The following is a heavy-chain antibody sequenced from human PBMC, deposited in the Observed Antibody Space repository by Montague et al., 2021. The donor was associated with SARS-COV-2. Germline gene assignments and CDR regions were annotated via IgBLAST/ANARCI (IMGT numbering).Heavy chain of an antibody. D-gene: IGHD3-3*01. V-gene: IGHV4-4*02. CDR1: GGSISSREW. CDR2: IHQSESGXT. J-gene: IGHJ6*02. CDR3: GGTWVYFSPVDV. Sequence: SETLSLTRALSGGSISSREWWSWVRQPPGKGLEWIGEIHQSESGXTNXNPSLKSRVTISIDQSKNYFSLNLTSMTAADPAVYYCGGTWVYFSPVDVWGQGTTVIVSS.